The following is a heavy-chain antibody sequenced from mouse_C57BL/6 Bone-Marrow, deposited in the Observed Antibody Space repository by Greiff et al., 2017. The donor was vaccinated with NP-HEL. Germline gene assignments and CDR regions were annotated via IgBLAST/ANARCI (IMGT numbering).Heavy chain of an antibody. CDR3: TTPHYYGSSSFDY. CDR2: IDPENGDT. D-gene: IGHD1-1*01. CDR1: GFNIKDDY. J-gene: IGHJ2*01. V-gene: IGHV14-4*01. Sequence: VQLQQSGAELVRPGASVKLSCTASGFNIKDDYMHWVKQRPEQGLEWIGWIDPENGDTEYASKFQGKATITADTSSNTAYLQLSRLTSEDTAVYYCTTPHYYGSSSFDYWGQGTTLTVSS.